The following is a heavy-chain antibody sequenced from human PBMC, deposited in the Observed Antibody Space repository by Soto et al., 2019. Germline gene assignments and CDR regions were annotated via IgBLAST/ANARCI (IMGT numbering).Heavy chain of an antibody. CDR1: GGSFSGYY. CDR2: INHSGST. CDR3: AXXQIIMVATPLSAFDY. J-gene: IGHJ4*02. Sequence: SETLSLTCAVYGGSFSGYYWSWIRQPPGKGLEWIGEINHSGSTNYNPSLKSRVTISVDTSKNQFSLKLSSVTAADTAVYYCAXXQIIMVATPLSAFDYWGQGTLVTVSS. V-gene: IGHV4-34*01. D-gene: IGHD5-12*01.